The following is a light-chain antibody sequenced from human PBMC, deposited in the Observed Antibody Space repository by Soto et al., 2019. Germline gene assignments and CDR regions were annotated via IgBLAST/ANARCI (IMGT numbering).Light chain of an antibody. Sequence: QSALTQPASVSGSPGQSITISCTGTSSDVGGYNYVSWYQQHPGKAPKLMIYDVSNRPSGASNRFSGSKSGNTASLTISGLQAEVEADYYCSSYTSSSTRVFGTGTKLTVL. V-gene: IGLV2-14*01. J-gene: IGLJ1*01. CDR3: SSYTSSSTRV. CDR2: DVS. CDR1: SSDVGGYNY.